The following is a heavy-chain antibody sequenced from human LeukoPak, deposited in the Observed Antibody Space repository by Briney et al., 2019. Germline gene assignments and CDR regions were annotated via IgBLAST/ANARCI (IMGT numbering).Heavy chain of an antibody. CDR2: MNPNSSNT. D-gene: IGHD5-18*01. CDR1: GYTFTTYG. V-gene: IGHV1-8*01. Sequence: ASVKVSCKASGYTFTTYGINWVRQATGQGLEWMGWMNPNSSNTAYAQKFQGRVTMTRNHSISTALMELSGLRSEDTAVYFCARRNTAMVAGLDYWGQGSLVTVSS. J-gene: IGHJ4*02. CDR3: ARRNTAMVAGLDY.